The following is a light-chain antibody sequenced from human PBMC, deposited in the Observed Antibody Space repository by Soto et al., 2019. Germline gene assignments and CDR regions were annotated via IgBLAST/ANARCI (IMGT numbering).Light chain of an antibody. Sequence: EIVLTQSPATLSLSPGERATLSCRASQSVSSYLAWYQQKPGQAPRLLIYDASNRAAGIPARFSGSGSGTDFTLTISSLEPEDFAVYYCQQRSNSKYTFGQGTELEIK. CDR2: DAS. CDR3: QQRSNSKYT. CDR1: QSVSSY. V-gene: IGKV3-11*01. J-gene: IGKJ2*01.